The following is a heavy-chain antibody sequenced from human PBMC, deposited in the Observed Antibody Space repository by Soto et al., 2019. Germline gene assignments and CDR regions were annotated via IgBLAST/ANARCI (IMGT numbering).Heavy chain of an antibody. V-gene: IGHV4-61*08. CDR1: GGSINSDDHY. J-gene: IGHJ6*02. CDR2: IYYSGST. D-gene: IGHD2-15*01. Sequence: SETLSLTCSVSGGSINSDDHYWTWLRQPPGKGLEWIGYIYYSGSTNYNPSLKSRVTISVDTSKNQFSLKLSSVTAADTAVYYCAGVAATHRYYYYGMDVWGQGTTVTVSS. CDR3: AGVAATHRYYYYGMDV.